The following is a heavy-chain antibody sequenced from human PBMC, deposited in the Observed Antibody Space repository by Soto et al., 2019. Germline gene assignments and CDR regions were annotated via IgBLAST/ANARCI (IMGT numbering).Heavy chain of an antibody. V-gene: IGHV4-59*01. CDR2: IYYTGGT. Sequence: QVQLQESGPGLVKPSETLSLTCTVSGGSISGYYWSWIRQPPGKGLEGIGHIYYTGGTNNNPSLRRRVSTTEDTYKKQLSLKLNSGTAADTAVYYCAGGGGGDHDWFDPWGQGTLVTVSS. D-gene: IGHD3-16*01. CDR1: GGSISGYY. CDR3: AGGGGGDHDWFDP. J-gene: IGHJ5*02.